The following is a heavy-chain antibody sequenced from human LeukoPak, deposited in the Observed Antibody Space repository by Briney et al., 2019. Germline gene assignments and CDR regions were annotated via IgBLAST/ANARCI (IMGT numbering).Heavy chain of an antibody. CDR2: ISSSGSYI. J-gene: IGHJ6*03. CDR1: GLTFSNYS. CDR3: AKDGGEYYDILTGYYPRLYYMDV. V-gene: IGHV3-21*04. Sequence: PGGSLRLSCAASGLTFSNYSMNWVRQAPGKGLEWVSSISSSGSYIYYAGSVKGRFTISRDNAKNSLYLQMNSLRAEDTAVYYCAKDGGEYYDILTGYYPRLYYMDVWGKGTTVTISS. D-gene: IGHD3-9*01.